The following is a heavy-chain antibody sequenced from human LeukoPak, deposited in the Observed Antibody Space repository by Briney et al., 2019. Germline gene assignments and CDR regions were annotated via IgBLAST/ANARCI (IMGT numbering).Heavy chain of an antibody. CDR2: ISAYNGNT. CDR3: ARDPSGSYYSLGLGGYFDY. D-gene: IGHD1-26*01. CDR1: GYTFTSYG. Sequence: ASVKVSCKASGYTFTSYGISWVRQAPGQGLEWMGWISAYNGNTNYAQKLQGGVTMTTDTSTSTAYMELRSLRSDDTAVYYCARDPSGSYYSLGLGGYFDYWGQGTLVTVSS. J-gene: IGHJ4*02. V-gene: IGHV1-18*01.